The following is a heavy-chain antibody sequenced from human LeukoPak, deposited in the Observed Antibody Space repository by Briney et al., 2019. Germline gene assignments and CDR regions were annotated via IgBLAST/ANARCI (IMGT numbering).Heavy chain of an antibody. CDR3: ARAPMGTAPLY. Sequence: ASVKVSCKASGYTFTNFDINWVRQAPGQGFEWMGWMNPVSGKAGSAQKFQGRVTLTRDTSINTAYMEVSSLTSDDTAFYYCARAPMGTAPLYWGQGTLVTVSS. J-gene: IGHJ4*02. V-gene: IGHV1-8*01. D-gene: IGHD5-18*01. CDR1: GYTFTNFD. CDR2: MNPVSGKA.